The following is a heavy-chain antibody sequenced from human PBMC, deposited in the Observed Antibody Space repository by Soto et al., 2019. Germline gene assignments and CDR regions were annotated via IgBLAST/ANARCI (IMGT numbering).Heavy chain of an antibody. CDR1: GFTFSSSA. Sequence: WGSLRVSCAASGFTFSSSAMSWVHQAPGKGLEWVSAISGSGGSIHYADAVKGRFTIPRDDSKDTLFLQMNGLRAENTAVYYCAKAPTTYDFPYYFDYWGQGTLVTVSS. V-gene: IGHV3-23*01. CDR3: AKAPTTYDFPYYFDY. J-gene: IGHJ4*02. CDR2: ISGSGGSI. D-gene: IGHD3-3*01.